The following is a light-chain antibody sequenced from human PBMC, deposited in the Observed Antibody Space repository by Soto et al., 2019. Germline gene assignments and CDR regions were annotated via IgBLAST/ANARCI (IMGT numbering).Light chain of an antibody. Sequence: QSALTQPPSASGSPGQSGTISCTGTSSDVGGYNYVSWYQQHPGKAPKLMIYEVSKRPSGVPDRFSVSKSGNTASLTVSGLKAEDEADYYCSSYAGSLYVFGTGTKVTVL. CDR1: SSDVGGYNY. V-gene: IGLV2-8*01. J-gene: IGLJ1*01. CDR2: EVS. CDR3: SSYAGSLYV.